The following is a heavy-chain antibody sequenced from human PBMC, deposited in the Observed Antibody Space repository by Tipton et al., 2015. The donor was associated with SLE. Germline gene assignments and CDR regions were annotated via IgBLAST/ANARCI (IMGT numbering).Heavy chain of an antibody. CDR3: TVIVYYSDSGNINY. V-gene: IGHV3-73*01. D-gene: IGHD3-10*01. Sequence: GSLRLSCVASGFTFTDSAIHWVRQASGKGLEWVGRIRTKANNYETGYAALVKGRFSISRDDSRNTAYLQMDSLGTDDTAVYYCTVIVYYSDSGNINYWGQGTLVTVSS. J-gene: IGHJ4*02. CDR1: GFTFTDSA. CDR2: IRTKANNYET.